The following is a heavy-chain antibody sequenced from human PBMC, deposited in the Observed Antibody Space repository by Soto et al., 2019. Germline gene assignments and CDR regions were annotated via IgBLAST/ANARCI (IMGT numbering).Heavy chain of an antibody. CDR1: GGSVSSGSYY. J-gene: IGHJ4*02. CDR3: RGYSYGPFDY. Sequence: SETLSLTCTVSGGSVSSGSYYWSWIRQPPGKGLEWIGYIYYSGSTNYNPSLKGRVTISVDTSKNQFSLKLSSVTAADTAVYYCRGYSYGPFDYWGQGTLVTVSS. V-gene: IGHV4-61*01. CDR2: IYYSGST. D-gene: IGHD5-18*01.